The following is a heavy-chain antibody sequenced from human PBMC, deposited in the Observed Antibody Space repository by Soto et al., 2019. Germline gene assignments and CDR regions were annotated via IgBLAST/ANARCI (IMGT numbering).Heavy chain of an antibody. D-gene: IGHD3-9*01. CDR1: RFTVSRFA. Sequence: GGSLRLSCVAPRFTVSRFAMHWVRRAPGKGLEWVAVISYDGTQKHYVDSVKGRFTLSRDESDNTVYLQMNRLRPEDTAVYYCAKDVYFDSYYFDQWGQGTLVTVSS. V-gene: IGHV3-30*04. CDR3: AKDVYFDSYYFDQ. CDR2: ISYDGTQK. J-gene: IGHJ4*02.